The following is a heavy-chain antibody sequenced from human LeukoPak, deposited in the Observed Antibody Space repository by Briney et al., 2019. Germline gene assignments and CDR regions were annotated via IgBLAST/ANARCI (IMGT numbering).Heavy chain of an antibody. J-gene: IGHJ4*02. D-gene: IGHD3-10*01. V-gene: IGHV3-21*01. CDR3: VRLFGGVTTFDY. CDR2: ISSSSTYI. CDR1: GFTFSSYS. Sequence: PGGSLRLSCAASGFTFSSYSMNWVRQAPGKGLEWVSSISSSSTYIYYADSLKGRFTIFRDNAKNSLYLQLNSLSAEDTAVYYCVRLFGGVTTFDYWGQGSLVTVSS.